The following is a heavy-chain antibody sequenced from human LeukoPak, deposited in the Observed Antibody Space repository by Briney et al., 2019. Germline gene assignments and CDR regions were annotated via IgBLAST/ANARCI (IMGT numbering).Heavy chain of an antibody. D-gene: IGHD6-13*01. CDR2: IYSDETT. Sequence: GGSLRLPCAASGFTFSPYTMSWVRQAPGEGLEWVSIIYSDETTYYADSVKGRFTISRDDSKNTLYLQLNSLRAEDTAVYYCARDPMYGQAAADYWGQGTLVTVSS. CDR1: GFTFSPYT. V-gene: IGHV3-66*01. CDR3: ARDPMYGQAAADY. J-gene: IGHJ4*02.